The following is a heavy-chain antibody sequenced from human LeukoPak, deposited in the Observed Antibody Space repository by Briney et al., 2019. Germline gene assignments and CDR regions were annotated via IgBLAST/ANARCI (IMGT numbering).Heavy chain of an antibody. D-gene: IGHD3-10*01. V-gene: IGHV4-39*01. CDR1: GGSISSSNYY. J-gene: IGHJ4*02. CDR2: IYYSGRT. CDR3: ARHEYYGSGSQYIFDY. Sequence: SETLSLTCTVSGGSISSSNYYWGWIRQPPGKGLEWIGSIYYSGRTYYNPSLKSRVTISVDTSKNQFSLKLSSVTAADTAVYYCARHEYYGSGSQYIFDYWGQGTLVTVSS.